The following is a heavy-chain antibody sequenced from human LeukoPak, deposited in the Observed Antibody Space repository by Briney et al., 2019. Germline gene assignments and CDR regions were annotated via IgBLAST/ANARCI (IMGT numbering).Heavy chain of an antibody. Sequence: SVKVSCKASGGTFSSYAISWVRQAPGQGLEWMGRIIPILGIANYAQKFQGRVTITAAKSTSTAYMELSSLRSEDTAVYYCARDGYDYVWGSSSNYWGQGTLVTVSS. CDR2: IIPILGIA. J-gene: IGHJ4*02. CDR3: ARDGYDYVWGSSSNY. D-gene: IGHD3-16*01. V-gene: IGHV1-69*04. CDR1: GGTFSSYA.